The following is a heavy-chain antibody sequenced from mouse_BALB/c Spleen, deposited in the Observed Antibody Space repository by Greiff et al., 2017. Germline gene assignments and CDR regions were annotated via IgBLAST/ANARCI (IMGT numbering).Heavy chain of an antibody. CDR1: GFNIKDYY. V-gene: IGHV14-4*02. Sequence: VQLKESGAELVRSGASVKLSCTASGFNIKDYYMHWVKQRPEQGLEWIGWIDPENGDTEYAPKFQGKATMTADTSSNTAYLQLSSLTSEDTAVYYCFTTVVAKGFDYWGQGTTLTVSS. CDR2: IDPENGDT. D-gene: IGHD1-1*01. CDR3: FTTVVAKGFDY. J-gene: IGHJ2*01.